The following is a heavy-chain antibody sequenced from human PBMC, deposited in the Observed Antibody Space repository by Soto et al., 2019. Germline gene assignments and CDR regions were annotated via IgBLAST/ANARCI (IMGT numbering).Heavy chain of an antibody. CDR2: IKQDGSEK. CDR1: GFTFSSYW. J-gene: IGHJ6*02. V-gene: IGHV3-7*01. D-gene: IGHD2-21*01. Sequence: LRLSCAASGFTFSSYWMSWVRQAPGKGLEWVANIKQDGSEKYYVDSVKGRFTISRDNAKNSLYLQMNSLRAEDTAVYYCARGPSGEAYYYYGMDVWRQRTTVTVSS. CDR3: ARGPSGEAYYYYGMDV.